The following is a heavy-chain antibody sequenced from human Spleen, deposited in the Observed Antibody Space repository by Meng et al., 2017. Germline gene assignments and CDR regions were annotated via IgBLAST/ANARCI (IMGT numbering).Heavy chain of an antibody. D-gene: IGHD6-19*01. J-gene: IGHJ4*02. CDR1: GYSISSGSY. CDR3: ARGGITVADPFDY. Sequence: SETLSLTCTVSGYSISSGSYWGWIRRPPGKGLEWIGSIYHSGSTYYNPSLKSRVTISVDTSKNQFSLELSSVTAADTALYYCARGGITVADPFDYWGQGTLVTVSS. V-gene: IGHV4-38-2*02. CDR2: IYHSGST.